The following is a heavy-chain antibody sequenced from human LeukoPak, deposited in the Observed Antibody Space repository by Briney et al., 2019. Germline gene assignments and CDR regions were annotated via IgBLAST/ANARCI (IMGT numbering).Heavy chain of an antibody. D-gene: IGHD2-2*02. CDR1: GYTFTGYY. Sequence: SVKVSCKASGYTFTGYYMHWVRQAPGQGLEWMGWINPNSGGTNYAQKFQGRVTMTRDTSISTAYMELSRLRSDDTAVYYCAALGYCSSTTCYTNYYYYMDVWGKGTTVTVSS. CDR3: AALGYCSSTTCYTNYYYYMDV. J-gene: IGHJ6*03. CDR2: INPNSGGT. V-gene: IGHV1-2*02.